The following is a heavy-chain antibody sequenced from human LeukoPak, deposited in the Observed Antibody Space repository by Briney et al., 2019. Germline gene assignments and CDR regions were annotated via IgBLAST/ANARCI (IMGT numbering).Heavy chain of an antibody. CDR1: GFPFSVYE. Sequence: GGSLRLSCAVSGFPFSVYEMNWVRQAPGKGLDGVSNIGSSGSTIYYADSVKGRFSISRDNAKSSLYLQMNSLRVEDTAVYYCALLAVASDFDYWGQGALVTVSS. V-gene: IGHV3-48*03. CDR2: IGSSGSTI. CDR3: ALLAVASDFDY. D-gene: IGHD6-19*01. J-gene: IGHJ4*02.